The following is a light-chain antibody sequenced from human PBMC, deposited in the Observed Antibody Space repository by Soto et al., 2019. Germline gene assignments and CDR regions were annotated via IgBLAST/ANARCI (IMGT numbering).Light chain of an antibody. V-gene: IGKV1-5*01. CDR2: DAS. CDR1: QSISSW. Sequence: GDRVTITCRASQSISSWLAWYQQEPGKAPKLLIYDASSLQRGAPSRFSGSGSGTEFTLTISSLQPDDFAPYYCQQYNTFSPTFGQGTKVDIK. J-gene: IGKJ1*01. CDR3: QQYNTFSPT.